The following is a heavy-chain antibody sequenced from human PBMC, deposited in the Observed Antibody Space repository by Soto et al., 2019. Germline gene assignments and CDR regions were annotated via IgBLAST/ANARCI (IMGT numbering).Heavy chain of an antibody. CDR1: GVSLSNPHW. J-gene: IGHJ3*02. Sequence: QVQLQESGPGLVKPSGTLSLTCAVSGVSLSNPHWWAWVRQAPGKGLEWIGEIDHSGSTNYNPSLNSRVTISLDRSKNQFSLKLSSVAAADTAVYYCARGIFYAFDIWGQGTMVTVSS. V-gene: IGHV4-4*02. CDR2: IDHSGST. CDR3: ARGIFYAFDI. D-gene: IGHD3-9*01.